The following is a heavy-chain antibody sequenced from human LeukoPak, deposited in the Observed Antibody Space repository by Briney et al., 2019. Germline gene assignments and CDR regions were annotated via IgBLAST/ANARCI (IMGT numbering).Heavy chain of an antibody. Sequence: PGGSLRLSCAASGFTFSSYAMSWVRQAPGKGLEWVSRINSDGRLTSYADSVKGRFTISRDNAKNTLYLQMNSLRAEDTAVYYCARDLRTPSDTNIAIDYWGQETLVTVSS. CDR2: INSDGRLT. CDR3: ARDLRTPSDTNIAIDY. CDR1: GFTFSSYA. V-gene: IGHV3-74*01. D-gene: IGHD4-23*01. J-gene: IGHJ4*02.